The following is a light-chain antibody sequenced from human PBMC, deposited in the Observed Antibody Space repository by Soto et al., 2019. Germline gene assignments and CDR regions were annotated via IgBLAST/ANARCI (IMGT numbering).Light chain of an antibody. CDR3: QQSYSTPPIT. CDR2: AAS. V-gene: IGKV1-39*01. Sequence: DIQMTQSPSSLSASVGDRVTITCRASQSISSYLNWYQQKPGKAPKLLIYAASSLQSGVPSRFSGSGSGTDFXXTIXXLQPEDFATXYCQQSYSTPPITFGPGTKVDIK. CDR1: QSISSY. J-gene: IGKJ3*01.